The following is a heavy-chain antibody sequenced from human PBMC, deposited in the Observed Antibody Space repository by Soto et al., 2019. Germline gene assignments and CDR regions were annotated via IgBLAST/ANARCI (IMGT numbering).Heavy chain of an antibody. V-gene: IGHV2-5*01. CDR2: IYWNDDK. CDR3: AHSFVYDFWSGCPWPFDP. D-gene: IGHD3-3*01. CDR1: GFSLSTSGVG. Sequence: QITLKESGPTLVKPTQTLTLTCTFSGFSLSTSGVGVGWIRQPPGKALEWLALIYWNDDKRYSPSLKSRLATTKDTSKNQVVLTMTNVDPVDTATYYCAHSFVYDFWSGCPWPFDPWGQGTLVTVSS. J-gene: IGHJ5*02.